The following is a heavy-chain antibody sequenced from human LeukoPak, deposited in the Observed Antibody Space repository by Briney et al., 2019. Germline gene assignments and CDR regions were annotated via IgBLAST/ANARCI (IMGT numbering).Heavy chain of an antibody. V-gene: IGHV1-69*04. CDR3: ARSVYYYDSSGYNAFDI. CDR1: GGTFSSYA. Sequence: SVKVSCKASGGTFSSYAISWVRRAPGQGLEWMGRIIPILGIANYAQKFQGRVTITADKSTSTAYMELSSLRSEDTAVYYCARSVYYYDSSGYNAFDIWGQGTMVTVSS. CDR2: IIPILGIA. J-gene: IGHJ3*02. D-gene: IGHD3-22*01.